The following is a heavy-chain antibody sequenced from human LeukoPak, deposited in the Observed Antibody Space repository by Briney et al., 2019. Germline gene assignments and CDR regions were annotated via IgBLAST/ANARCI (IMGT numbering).Heavy chain of an antibody. J-gene: IGHJ6*03. Sequence: GGSLRLSCAASGFTFSNYGMSWVRQAPGKGLDWVSGISGSGGSTYYADSVKGRFTISRDNSKNTLYLQMNSLRAEDTAVYYCARNIAAAGSPLYYYYYMDVWGKGTTVTISS. CDR1: GFTFSNYG. D-gene: IGHD6-13*01. CDR2: ISGSGGST. CDR3: ARNIAAAGSPLYYYYYMDV. V-gene: IGHV3-23*01.